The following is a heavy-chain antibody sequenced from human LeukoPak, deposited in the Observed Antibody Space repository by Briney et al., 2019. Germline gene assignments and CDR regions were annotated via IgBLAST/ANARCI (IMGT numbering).Heavy chain of an antibody. Sequence: ASVKVSCKASGYTFTGYYMHWVRQAPGQGLEWMGWINPNSGGTNYAQKFQGRVTMTRDTSTSTVYMELSSLRSEDTAAYYCARDIYYDSSGYYEEWGQGTLVTVSS. CDR1: GYTFTGYY. CDR3: ARDIYYDSSGYYEE. J-gene: IGHJ4*02. D-gene: IGHD3-22*01. CDR2: INPNSGGT. V-gene: IGHV1-2*02.